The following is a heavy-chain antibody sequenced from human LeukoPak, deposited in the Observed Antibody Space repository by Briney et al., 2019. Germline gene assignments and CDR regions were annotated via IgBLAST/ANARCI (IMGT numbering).Heavy chain of an antibody. D-gene: IGHD6-13*01. Sequence: KPSETLSLTCTVSGGSISSYYWSWIRQPPGKGLEWIGYIYYSGSTNYNPSLKSQVTISVDTSKNQFSLKLSSVTAADTAVYYCARGADSSSWYNPALFDYWGQGTLVTVSS. V-gene: IGHV4-59*01. CDR1: GGSISSYY. CDR3: ARGADSSSWYNPALFDY. J-gene: IGHJ4*02. CDR2: IYYSGST.